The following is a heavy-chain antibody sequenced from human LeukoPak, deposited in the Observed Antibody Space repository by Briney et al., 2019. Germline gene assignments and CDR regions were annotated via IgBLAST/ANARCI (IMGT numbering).Heavy chain of an antibody. D-gene: IGHD1-26*01. J-gene: IGHJ4*02. CDR3: AIRGIVGATEDLIDY. V-gene: IGHV4-39*07. Sequence: SETLSLTRTVSGGSISSSSYYWGWIRPPPGKGLEWIGSIYYSGSTYYNPSLKSRVTISVDTSKNQFSLKLSSVTAADTAVYYCAIRGIVGATEDLIDYWGQGTLVTVSS. CDR2: IYYSGST. CDR1: GGSISSSSYY.